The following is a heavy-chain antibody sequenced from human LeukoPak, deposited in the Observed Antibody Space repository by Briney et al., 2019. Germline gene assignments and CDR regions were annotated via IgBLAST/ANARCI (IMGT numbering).Heavy chain of an antibody. V-gene: IGHV1-18*01. D-gene: IGHD1-26*01. CDR1: GYTFTSYG. CDR2: ISAYNGNT. Sequence: ASVKVSCKASGYTFTSYGISWVRQAPGQGLEWMGWISAYNGNTNYAQKLQGRVTMTTDTSTNTAYMELRSLRSDDTAVYYCARDLFGPGATNFDYWGQGTLVTVSS. J-gene: IGHJ4*02. CDR3: ARDLFGPGATNFDY.